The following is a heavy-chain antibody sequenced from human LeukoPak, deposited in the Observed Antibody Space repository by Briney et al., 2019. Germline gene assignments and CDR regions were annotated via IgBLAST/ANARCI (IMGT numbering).Heavy chain of an antibody. CDR2: INHSGST. V-gene: IGHV4-34*01. J-gene: IGHJ4*02. D-gene: IGHD6-13*01. CDR3: ARERQLIDY. Sequence: SETLSLTCTVSGGSISNYYWSWIRQPPGKGLEWIGEINHSGSTYYNPSLKSRVTISVDTSKNQFSLKLSSVTAADTAVYYCARERQLIDYWGQGTLVTVSS. CDR1: GGSISNYY.